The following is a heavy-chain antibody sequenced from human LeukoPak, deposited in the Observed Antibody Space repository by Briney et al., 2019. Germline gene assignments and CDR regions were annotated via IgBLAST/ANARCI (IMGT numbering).Heavy chain of an antibody. Sequence: GRSLRLSCAASGFTFSSYAMHWVRQAPGEGLEWVAVISYDGSNKYYADSVKGRFTISRDNSKNTLYLQMNSPRVEDTAVYYCARDLHSRYSIAVARVGLDPWGQGTLVTVSS. J-gene: IGHJ5*01. CDR3: ARDLHSRYSIAVARVGLDP. D-gene: IGHD6-19*01. CDR2: ISYDGSNK. CDR1: GFTFSSYA. V-gene: IGHV3-30-3*01.